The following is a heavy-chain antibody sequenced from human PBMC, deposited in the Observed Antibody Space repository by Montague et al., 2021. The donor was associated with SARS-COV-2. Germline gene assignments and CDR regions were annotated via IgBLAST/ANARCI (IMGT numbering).Heavy chain of an antibody. V-gene: IGHV3-21*01. CDR3: ARDRRFLEWNPYYMDV. CDR2: IGVSDTYI. J-gene: IGHJ6*03. CDR1: GFTFSSYS. Sequence: SLRLSCAASGFTFSSYSMNWVRQAPGKGLEWVSSIGVSDTYIYYADSVKGRFTISRDNGKNSLCLQMNSLRAEDTAVYYCARDRRFLEWNPYYMDVWGKGTTVTVSS. D-gene: IGHD3-3*01.